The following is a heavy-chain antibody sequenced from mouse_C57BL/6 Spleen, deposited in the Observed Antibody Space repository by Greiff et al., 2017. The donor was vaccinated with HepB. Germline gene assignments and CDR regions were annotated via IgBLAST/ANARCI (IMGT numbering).Heavy chain of an antibody. CDR2: ISGGGGNT. J-gene: IGHJ2*01. Sequence: EVQGVESGGGLVKPGGSLKLSCAASGFTFSSYTMSWVRQTPEKRLEWVATISGGGGNTYYPDSVKGRFTISRDNAKNTLYLQMSSLRSEDTALYYCARPSDYYGSSYGYWGQGTTLTVSS. CDR3: ARPSDYYGSSYGY. D-gene: IGHD1-1*01. CDR1: GFTFSSYT. V-gene: IGHV5-9*01.